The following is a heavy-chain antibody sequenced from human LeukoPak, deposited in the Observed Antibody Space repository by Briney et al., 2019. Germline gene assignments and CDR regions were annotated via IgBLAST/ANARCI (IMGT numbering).Heavy chain of an antibody. Sequence: GASVKVSCKASGGTFSSYAISWVRQAPGQGLEWMGGIIPIFGTANYAQKFQGRVTSTADESPSTAYMELSSLRSEDTDVYYCAMSEVPETFITMVRGVINNWFDPWGQGTLVTVSS. J-gene: IGHJ5*02. CDR1: GGTFSSYA. CDR2: IIPIFGTA. CDR3: AMSEVPETFITMVRGVINNWFDP. D-gene: IGHD3-10*01. V-gene: IGHV1-69*13.